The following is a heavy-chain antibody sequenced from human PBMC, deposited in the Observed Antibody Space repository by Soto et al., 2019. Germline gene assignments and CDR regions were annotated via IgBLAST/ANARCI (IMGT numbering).Heavy chain of an antibody. V-gene: IGHV4-30-2*01. Sequence: SETLSLTGAVSGGAISSGGYSWSWIRQPTGKGLEGIGYIYHSGSTYSNPSLKCRGTISVDRSKNQFSLKLSSVTAADTDAYYCARELIAMRWLQGSGPCGFDIWGRGTMVTVSS. CDR3: ARELIAMRWLQGSGPCGFDI. J-gene: IGHJ3*02. CDR2: IYHSGST. D-gene: IGHD2-21*01. CDR1: GGAISSGGYS.